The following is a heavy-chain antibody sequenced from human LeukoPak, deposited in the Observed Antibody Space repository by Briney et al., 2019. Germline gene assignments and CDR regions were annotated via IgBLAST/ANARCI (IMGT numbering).Heavy chain of an antibody. D-gene: IGHD2-8*01. J-gene: IGHJ4*02. CDR1: GYTFTSYY. CDR3: ARDNDFDY. CDR2: IYPGGGST. V-gene: IGHV1-46*01. Sequence: ASVKVSCKASGYTFTSYYIHWVRQAPGQGLEWMGIIYPGGGSTSYAQKFQDRVTMTRDMSTSTVYMELSSLRSEDTAVYYCARDNDFDYWGQGTLVTVSS.